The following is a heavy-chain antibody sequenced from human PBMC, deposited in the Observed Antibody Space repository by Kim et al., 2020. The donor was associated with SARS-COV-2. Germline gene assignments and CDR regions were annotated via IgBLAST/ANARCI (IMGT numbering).Heavy chain of an antibody. CDR3: VRDYSYALDY. CDR2: ISSSSSTI. J-gene: IGHJ4*02. V-gene: IGHV3-48*02. CDR1: GFTFSTYS. Sequence: GGSLRLSCAASGFTFSTYSVNWVRQAPGKGLEWISYISSSSSTIYYADSVKGRFTISRDNDKNSLYLQMNSMRDDDTAIYYCVRDYSYALDYWGQGTLVTV. D-gene: IGHD5-18*01.